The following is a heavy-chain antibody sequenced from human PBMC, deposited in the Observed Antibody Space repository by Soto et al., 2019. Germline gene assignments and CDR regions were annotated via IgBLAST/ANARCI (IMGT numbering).Heavy chain of an antibody. V-gene: IGHV3-30*18. Sequence: PGGSLRLSCAASGFRFSAYAMHWVRQAPGKGLEWVAVISYEGSNRFYADSVKGRFTVSRDNSKNMVYLQMNSLRGEDTAVLYCAKDYGDYNFNYGMDVWGQGTTVTVSS. CDR2: ISYEGSNR. CDR3: AKDYGDYNFNYGMDV. CDR1: GFRFSAYA. D-gene: IGHD4-17*01. J-gene: IGHJ6*02.